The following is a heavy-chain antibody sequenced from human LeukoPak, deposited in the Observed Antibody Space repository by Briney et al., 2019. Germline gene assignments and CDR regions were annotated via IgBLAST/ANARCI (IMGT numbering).Heavy chain of an antibody. CDR1: GFTFSSYE. Sequence: GGSLRLSCAASGFTFSSYEMNWVRQAPGKGLEWVSSISSSSSYIYYADSVKGRFTISRDNAKNSLYLQMNSLRAEDTAVYYCARDPGRGLYFDYWGQGTLVTVSS. CDR2: ISSSSSYI. D-gene: IGHD6-19*01. V-gene: IGHV3-21*01. J-gene: IGHJ4*02. CDR3: ARDPGRGLYFDY.